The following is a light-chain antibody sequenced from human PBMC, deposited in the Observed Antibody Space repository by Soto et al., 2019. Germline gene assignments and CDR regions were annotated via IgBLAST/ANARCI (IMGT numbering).Light chain of an antibody. V-gene: IGKV3-20*01. CDR2: DAT. Sequence: PGERATLSCRASQRVRSSYLAWYQQNPGQPPRLLIYDATNRATGIPDRFSGSGSGTDFTLTISRLEPEDFAVYYCQQYGSSPWTFGQGTKVEIK. CDR1: QRVRSSY. CDR3: QQYGSSPWT. J-gene: IGKJ1*01.